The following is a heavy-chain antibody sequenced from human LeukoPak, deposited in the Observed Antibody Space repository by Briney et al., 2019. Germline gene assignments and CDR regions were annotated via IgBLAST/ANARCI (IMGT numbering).Heavy chain of an antibody. Sequence: GGSLRLSCAASGFTFSSYWMHWVRQAPGKGLVWASLINSDGSSTSYADSVKGRFTMSRDNAKNTLYLQMNSLRAEDTAVYYCARDGANFNDYWGQGTLVTVSS. J-gene: IGHJ4*02. CDR1: GFTFSSYW. CDR3: ARDGANFNDY. V-gene: IGHV3-74*01. D-gene: IGHD1-26*01. CDR2: INSDGSST.